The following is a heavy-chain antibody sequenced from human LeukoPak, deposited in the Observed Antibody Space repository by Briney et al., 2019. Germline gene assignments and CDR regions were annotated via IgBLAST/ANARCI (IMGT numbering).Heavy chain of an antibody. D-gene: IGHD1-26*01. Sequence: PSETLSLTCTVSGGSISSSSYYWGWIRQPPGKGLEWIGSIYYSGSTYYNPSLKSRVTISVDTSKNQFSLKLSSVTAADTAVYYCARRRGSYILLHDYWGQGTLVTVSS. V-gene: IGHV4-39*01. CDR3: ARRRGSYILLHDY. J-gene: IGHJ4*02. CDR2: IYYSGST. CDR1: GGSISSSSYY.